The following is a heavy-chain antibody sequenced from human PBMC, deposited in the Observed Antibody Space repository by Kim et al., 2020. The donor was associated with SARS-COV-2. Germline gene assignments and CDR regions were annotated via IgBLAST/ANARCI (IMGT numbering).Heavy chain of an antibody. CDR2: IYYSGST. CDR1: GGSISSGDSY. V-gene: IGHV4-30-4*01. CDR3: ARDQSLVGGTVDAFEV. Sequence: SETLSLTCTVSGGSISSGDSYWIWIRQPPGKGLEWIAYIYYSGSTYYNSSLKSRVTISVDTSKNQFSLKLSSVTAADTAVYYCARDQSLVGGTVDAFEV. D-gene: IGHD1-26*01. J-gene: IGHJ3*01.